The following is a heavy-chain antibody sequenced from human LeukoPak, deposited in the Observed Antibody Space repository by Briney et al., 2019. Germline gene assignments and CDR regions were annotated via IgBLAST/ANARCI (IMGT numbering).Heavy chain of an antibody. V-gene: IGHV3-48*04. J-gene: IGHJ6*03. D-gene: IGHD2-21*02. Sequence: PGGSLRLSCAASGFTFSSYSMNWVRQAPGKGLEWVSYISSSSSTIYYADSVKGRFTISRDNAKNSLYLQMNSLRAEDTAVYYCARDHKEYCGGDCYIYYYYYMDVWGKGTTVTVSS. CDR2: ISSSSSTI. CDR1: GFTFSSYS. CDR3: ARDHKEYCGGDCYIYYYYYMDV.